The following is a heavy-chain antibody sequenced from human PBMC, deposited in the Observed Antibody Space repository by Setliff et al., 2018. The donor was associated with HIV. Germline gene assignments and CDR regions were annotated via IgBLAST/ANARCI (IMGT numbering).Heavy chain of an antibody. CDR3: AKGHSGSYYNILGY. D-gene: IGHD1-26*01. V-gene: IGHV3-66*02. J-gene: IGHJ4*02. CDR2: IYSSGDT. CDR1: GFSVSSSY. Sequence: GGSLRLSCAASGFSVSSSYMSWVRQTPGEGLEWVSSIYSSGDTYHADSVKGRFTLSRDNSKNTLYLQMNSLRAEDTAVYYCAKGHSGSYYNILGYWGQGTLVTVSS.